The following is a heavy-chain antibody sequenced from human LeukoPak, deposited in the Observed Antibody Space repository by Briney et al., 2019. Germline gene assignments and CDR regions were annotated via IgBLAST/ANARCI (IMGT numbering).Heavy chain of an antibody. CDR3: ARGASSFDY. D-gene: IGHD6-13*01. Sequence: SETLSVTCTVSGGSISGFYWSWIRQPPGKGLEWIGYIYYSGSTNYNSSLKSRVTISVDTSKNQFSLKMSSVTTADTAVYYCARGASSFDYWGQGTLVTVSS. J-gene: IGHJ4*02. CDR2: IYYSGST. V-gene: IGHV4-59*01. CDR1: GGSISGFY.